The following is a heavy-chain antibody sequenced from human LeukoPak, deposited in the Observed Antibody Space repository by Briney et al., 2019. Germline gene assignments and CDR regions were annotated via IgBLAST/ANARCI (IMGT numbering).Heavy chain of an antibody. CDR2: ISAYNGNT. Sequence: ASVKVSCKASGYTFTSYGISWVRQAPGQGGEWMGWISAYNGNTNYAQKLQGRVTMTTDTSTSTAYMELRSLRSDDTAVYYCAREVSGGSGSSSNYYYYYMDVWGKGTTVTVSS. CDR1: GYTFTSYG. J-gene: IGHJ6*03. CDR3: AREVSGGSGSSSNYYYYYMDV. D-gene: IGHD3-10*01. V-gene: IGHV1-18*01.